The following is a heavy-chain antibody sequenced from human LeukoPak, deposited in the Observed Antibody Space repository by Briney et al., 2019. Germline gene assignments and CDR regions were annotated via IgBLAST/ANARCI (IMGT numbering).Heavy chain of an antibody. J-gene: IGHJ6*03. CDR1: GFTFDDYA. D-gene: IGHD2-15*01. CDR3: AKESNSYCSGGSCYSGYMDV. CDR2: ISWNSGSI. V-gene: IGHV3-9*03. Sequence: PGGSLRLSCAASGFTFDDYAMHWVRQAPGKGLEWVSGISWNSGSIGYADSVKGRFTISRDNAKNSLYLQMNSLRAEDMALYYCAKESNSYCSGGSCYSGYMDVWGKGTTVTVSS.